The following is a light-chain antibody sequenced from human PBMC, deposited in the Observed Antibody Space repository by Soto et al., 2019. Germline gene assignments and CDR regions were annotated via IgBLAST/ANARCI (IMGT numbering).Light chain of an antibody. CDR2: GAS. CDR1: QGVSSSS. Sequence: EIVLTQSPGTLSLSPGERATLSCRASQGVSSSSFAWFQQKPGQAPRLLIYGASNRATGIPDRFSGSGSGTDFTLTVSRLETEDFAVYYCQHYDNSPMYTFGQGTKVDIK. CDR3: QHYDNSPMYT. J-gene: IGKJ2*01. V-gene: IGKV3-20*01.